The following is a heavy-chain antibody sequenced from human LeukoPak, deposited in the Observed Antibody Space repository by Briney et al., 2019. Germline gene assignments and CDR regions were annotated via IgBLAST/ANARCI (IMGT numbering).Heavy chain of an antibody. CDR1: GGSISSGDYY. CDR3: ASLYSSSLVVDY. D-gene: IGHD6-13*01. J-gene: IGHJ4*02. V-gene: IGHV4-30-4*01. Sequence: SETLSLTCTVSGGSISSGDYYWSWIRQPPGKGLEWIGYIYYSGSTYYNPSLKSRATISVDTSKNQFSLKLNSVTAADTAVYYCASLYSSSLVVDYWGQGTLVTVSS. CDR2: IYYSGST.